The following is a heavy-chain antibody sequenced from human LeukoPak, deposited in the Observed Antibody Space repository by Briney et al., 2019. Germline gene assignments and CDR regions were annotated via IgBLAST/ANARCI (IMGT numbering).Heavy chain of an antibody. CDR3: ARQIAYYYDSSGYYTTGY. Sequence: GGSLRLSCAASGFTFSSYGMHWVRQAPGKGLEWVAIIYYDGSDKYCADSVKGRFTISRDDSKDTLYLQMNSLRAEDTAVYYCARQIAYYYDSSGYYTTGYWGQGTLVTVSS. CDR1: GFTFSSYG. CDR2: IYYDGSDK. D-gene: IGHD3-22*01. J-gene: IGHJ4*02. V-gene: IGHV3-33*01.